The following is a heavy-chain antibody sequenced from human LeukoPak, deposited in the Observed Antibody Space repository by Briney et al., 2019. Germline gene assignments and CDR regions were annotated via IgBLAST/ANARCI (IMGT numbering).Heavy chain of an antibody. CDR1: GFTFSSYG. V-gene: IGHV3-30*18. D-gene: IGHD3-10*01. Sequence: GRSLRLSCAASGFTFSSYGMHWVRQAPGKGLEWVAVISHDGRGNHYADSVKGRFTISRDNSKNTVYLQMSSLRPEDTAVYFCAKELYVGSGSYPDYWGQGTLVRVSS. J-gene: IGHJ4*02. CDR2: ISHDGRGN. CDR3: AKELYVGSGSYPDY.